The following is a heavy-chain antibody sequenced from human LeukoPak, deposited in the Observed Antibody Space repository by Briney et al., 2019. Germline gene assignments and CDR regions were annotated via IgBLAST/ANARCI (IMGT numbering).Heavy chain of an antibody. CDR1: GFTFSSYA. D-gene: IGHD6-19*01. CDR3: AKGARASGSTYFDY. J-gene: IGHJ4*02. V-gene: IGHV3-23*01. CDR2: ISGSGGST. Sequence: PGGSLRLSCAAPGFTFSSYAMSWVRQAPGKGLEWVSVISGSGGSTNYAESVKGRFTISRDNSKNTLYLQMNSLRVEDTAVYYCAKGARASGSTYFDYWGQGTLVTVSS.